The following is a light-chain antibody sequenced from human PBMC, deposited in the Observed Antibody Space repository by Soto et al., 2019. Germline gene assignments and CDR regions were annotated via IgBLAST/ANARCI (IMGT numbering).Light chain of an antibody. Sequence: DIHMTQSPSTLSACVGDRFTITCRASQTISSWLAWYQQKPGKAPKLLIYDASNLQSGIPSRFSGSGSGTEFTLTISSLQPDDFATYYCQQYNSYSWTFGQGTKVDIK. CDR1: QTISSW. CDR2: DAS. V-gene: IGKV1-5*01. CDR3: QQYNSYSWT. J-gene: IGKJ1*01.